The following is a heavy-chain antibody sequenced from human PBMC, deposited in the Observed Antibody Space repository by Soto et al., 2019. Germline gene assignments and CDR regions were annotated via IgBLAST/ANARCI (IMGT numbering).Heavy chain of an antibody. V-gene: IGHV4-34*01. Sequence: PSETLSLTCAVYGGSFSGYYWSWIRQPPGKGLEWIGEINHSGSTNYNPSLKSRVTISVDTSKNQFSLKLSSVTAADTAVYYCARDSDFWSGGDAFDIWGQGTMVTVSS. D-gene: IGHD3-3*01. J-gene: IGHJ3*02. CDR1: GGSFSGYY. CDR2: INHSGST. CDR3: ARDSDFWSGGDAFDI.